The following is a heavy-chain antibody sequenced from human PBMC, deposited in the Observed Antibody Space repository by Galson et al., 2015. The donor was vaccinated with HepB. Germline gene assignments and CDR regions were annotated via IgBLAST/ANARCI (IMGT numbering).Heavy chain of an antibody. J-gene: IGHJ1*01. D-gene: IGHD5-12*01. CDR3: ARGLGGY. CDR2: ISHSGTTV. CDR1: GFTFSYYY. V-gene: IGHV3-11*01. Sequence: SLRLSCAASGFTFSYYYMSWMRQAPGKGLEWLSYISHSGTTVYHADSLKGRFSISRDNAKNSLYLQMNSLRAEDTAVYYCARGLGGYWGQGTLVTVSS.